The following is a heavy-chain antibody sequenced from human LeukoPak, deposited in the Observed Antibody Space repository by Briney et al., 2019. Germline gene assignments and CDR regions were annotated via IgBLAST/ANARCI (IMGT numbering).Heavy chain of an antibody. CDR2: FSHSGDDT. J-gene: IGHJ4*02. CDR3: AKDRCGGXCYPGLFDC. Sequence: PGGSLRLSCAASGFTLSSYAMNWVRQAPGKGLEWVSTFSHSGDDTYYAASVKGRFTIARDNSENTLYLQMNSLTAEETAVYYFAKDRCGGXCYPGLFDCWGQGTLVTVSS. V-gene: IGHV3-23*01. D-gene: IGHD2-15*01. CDR1: GFTLSSYA.